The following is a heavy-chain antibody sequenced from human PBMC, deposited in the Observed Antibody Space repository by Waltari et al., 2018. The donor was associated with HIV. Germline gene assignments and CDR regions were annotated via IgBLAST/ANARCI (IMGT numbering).Heavy chain of an antibody. J-gene: IGHJ4*02. CDR2: ISAYNRDS. CDR3: ARGNSMLRMAELDY. D-gene: IGHD3-10*02. Sequence: QVNLVQSGAEVKKPGAPVKNSGEASGYSVRNYATNWVRQAPGQGLEWMGWISAYNRDSKYAEKVQDRVTITTDTSTNTAYIEIRSLGSDDTAVYFCARGNSMLRMAELDYWGQGTLVTVSS. V-gene: IGHV1-18*01. CDR1: GYSVRNYA.